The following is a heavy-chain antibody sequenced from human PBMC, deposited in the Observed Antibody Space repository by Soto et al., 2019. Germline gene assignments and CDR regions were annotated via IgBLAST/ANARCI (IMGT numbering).Heavy chain of an antibody. CDR2: IYHTGIA. J-gene: IGHJ6*02. D-gene: IGHD3-16*01. CDR1: GDSITNNHW. CDR3: VSKLGPYYYGLDV. Sequence: SETLSLTCTVYGDSITNNHWWSWVRQPPGKGPELIGEIYHTGIANYNPPLESRVAFSVDKSKNQFSLSLTSVTAADTAVYYCVSKLGPYYYGLDVWGQGTTITVSS. V-gene: IGHV4-4*02.